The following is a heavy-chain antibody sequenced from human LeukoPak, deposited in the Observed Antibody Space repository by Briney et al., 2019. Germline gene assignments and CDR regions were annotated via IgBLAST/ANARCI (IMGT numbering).Heavy chain of an antibody. CDR3: ARRLVARNWFDP. J-gene: IGHJ5*02. CDR1: GGSISSHY. CDR2: IYYSGNT. V-gene: IGHV4-59*08. Sequence: SETLSLTCTVSGGSISSHYWSWIRQPPGKGLEWIGYIYYSGNTNYNPSLKSRVTISVDTSKNQFSLKLDSVTAADTAVYFCARRLVARNWFDPWGQGTLVTVSS. D-gene: IGHD2-15*01.